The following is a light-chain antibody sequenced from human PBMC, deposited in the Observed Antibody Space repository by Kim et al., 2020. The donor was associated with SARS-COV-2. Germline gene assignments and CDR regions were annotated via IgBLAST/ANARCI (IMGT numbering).Light chain of an antibody. CDR1: QTVSHY. Sequence: GDRVTITCRASQTVSHYLAWYQHKPGKAPKLMVYDASSLEGGVPSRFSGSGSGTELTLTITSLQPDDFATYYCHPYGSSPWSFG. CDR2: DAS. V-gene: IGKV1-5*01. CDR3: HPYGSSPWS. J-gene: IGKJ1*01.